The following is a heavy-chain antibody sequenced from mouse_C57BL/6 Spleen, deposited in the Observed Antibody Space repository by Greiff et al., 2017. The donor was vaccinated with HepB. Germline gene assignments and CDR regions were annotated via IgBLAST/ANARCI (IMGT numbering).Heavy chain of an antibody. V-gene: IGHV1-80*01. J-gene: IGHJ2*01. CDR3: ASPDYYGSSDFDY. CDR2: IYPGDGDT. CDR1: GYAFSSYW. D-gene: IGHD1-1*01. Sequence: QVQLQQSGAELVKPGASVKISCKASGYAFSSYWMNWVKQRPGKGLEWIGQIYPGDGDTNYNGKFKGKATLTADKSSSTAYMQLSSLTSEDSAVYFCASPDYYGSSDFDYWGQGTTLTVSS.